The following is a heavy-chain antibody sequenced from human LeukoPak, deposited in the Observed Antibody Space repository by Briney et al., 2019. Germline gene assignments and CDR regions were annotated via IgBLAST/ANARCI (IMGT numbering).Heavy chain of an antibody. Sequence: SETLSLTCIVSGGSISSYYWNWIRQPPGKGVEWIGYIYYSGYTNYNPSLKSRVTISVDTSKNQFSLKLSSVTAADTAVYYCARGLGFYDYVWGSHRYTPYYFDYWGQGTLVTVSS. CDR2: IYYSGYT. D-gene: IGHD3-16*02. CDR3: ARGLGFYDYVWGSHRYTPYYFDY. J-gene: IGHJ4*02. V-gene: IGHV4-59*01. CDR1: GGSISSYY.